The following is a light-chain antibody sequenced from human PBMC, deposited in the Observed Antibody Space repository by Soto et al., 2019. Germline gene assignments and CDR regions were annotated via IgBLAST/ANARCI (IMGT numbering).Light chain of an antibody. Sequence: QSVLTQPPSASGTPGQRVTISCSGSRSNIGSNTVSWYQQLPGTAPKLLIYGNNQRPSGVPDRFSASKSGTSASLAISGLQSGDEADYYCAPWDDSLNGVIFGGGTKLTVL. V-gene: IGLV1-44*01. CDR1: RSNIGSNT. CDR3: APWDDSLNGVI. J-gene: IGLJ2*01. CDR2: GNN.